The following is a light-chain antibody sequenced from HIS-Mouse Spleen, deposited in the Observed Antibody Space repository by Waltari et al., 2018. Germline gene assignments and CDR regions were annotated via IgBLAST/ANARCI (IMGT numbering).Light chain of an antibody. V-gene: IGKV3-20*01. J-gene: IGKJ1*01. CDR1: QSVSSSY. CDR3: QQYGSSFRT. Sequence: EIVLTQSPGTLSLSPGERATLSCRASQSVSSSYLAWYQQTPGQAPRLLIYGASSRATGIPDRFSGSGSRTDFTLTISRLEPEDFAVYYCQQYGSSFRTFGQGTKVEIK. CDR2: GAS.